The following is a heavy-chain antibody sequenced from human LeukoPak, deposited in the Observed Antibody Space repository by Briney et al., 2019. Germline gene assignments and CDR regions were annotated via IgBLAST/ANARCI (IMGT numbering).Heavy chain of an antibody. Sequence: SVKVSCKTSGYTFTDYFMHWVRQAPGQGLEWMGGIIPIFGTANYAQKFQGRVTITADESTSTAYMELSSLRSEDTAVYYCARGVPYSGSEDYWGQGTLVTVSS. J-gene: IGHJ4*02. CDR3: ARGVPYSGSEDY. D-gene: IGHD1-26*01. CDR1: GYTFTDYF. CDR2: IIPIFGTA. V-gene: IGHV1-69*13.